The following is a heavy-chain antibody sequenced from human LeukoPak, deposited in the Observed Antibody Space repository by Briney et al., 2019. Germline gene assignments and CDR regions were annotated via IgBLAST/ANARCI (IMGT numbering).Heavy chain of an antibody. CDR2: IKSKTEGGTT. J-gene: IGHJ4*02. Sequence: GGSLRLSCAASGFTFSNAWMSWVRQAQGKGLEWVGRIKSKTEGGTTDYAAPVKGRFTISRDDSKNTLYLQMNSLKTEDTAVYYCTTDGGWELYWGQGTLVTVSS. CDR1: GFTFSNAW. CDR3: TTDGGWELY. V-gene: IGHV3-15*01. D-gene: IGHD1-26*01.